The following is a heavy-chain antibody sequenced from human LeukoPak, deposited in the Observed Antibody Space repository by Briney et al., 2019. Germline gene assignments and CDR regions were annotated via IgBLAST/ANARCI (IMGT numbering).Heavy chain of an antibody. CDR3: AGVVVAAAYYMDV. Sequence: SETLSLTCTVSGGSISSYYWSWIRQPPGKGLEWIGYIYYSGSTNYNPSLKSRVTISVDTSKNQFSLKLSSVTAADTAVYYCAGVVVAAAYYMDVWGKGTTVTISS. V-gene: IGHV4-59*01. CDR1: GGSISSYY. CDR2: IYYSGST. J-gene: IGHJ6*03. D-gene: IGHD2-15*01.